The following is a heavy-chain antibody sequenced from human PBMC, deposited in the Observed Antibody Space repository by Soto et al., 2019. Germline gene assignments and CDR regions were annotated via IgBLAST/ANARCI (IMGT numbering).Heavy chain of an antibody. V-gene: IGHV3-23*01. J-gene: IGHJ4*02. D-gene: IGHD5-18*01. Sequence: EVQLLESGGGSIQPGGSLRLSCAASGFTFSSYAMSWVRQAPGKGLEWVSAISDNGGSTYYADSVKGRFTISRDNSKNTLYLQMNSLRAEDMAVYCCAKAWNSYGTTLDYWGQGTLVTVSS. CDR3: AKAWNSYGTTLDY. CDR1: GFTFSSYA. CDR2: ISDNGGST.